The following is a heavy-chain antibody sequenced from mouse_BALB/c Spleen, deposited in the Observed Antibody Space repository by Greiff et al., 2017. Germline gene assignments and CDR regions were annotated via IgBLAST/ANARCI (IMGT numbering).Heavy chain of an antibody. V-gene: IGHV5-12-2*01. D-gene: IGHD4-1*01. CDR2: ISNGGGST. J-gene: IGHJ3*01. CDR3: ARLGRGFAY. CDR1: GFTFSSYT. Sequence: EVKLVESGGGLVQPGGSLKLSCAASGFTFSSYTMSWVRQTPEKRLEWVAYISNGGGSTYYPDTVKGRFTISRDNAKNTLYLQMSSLKSEDTAMYYCARLGRGFAYWGQGTLVTVSA.